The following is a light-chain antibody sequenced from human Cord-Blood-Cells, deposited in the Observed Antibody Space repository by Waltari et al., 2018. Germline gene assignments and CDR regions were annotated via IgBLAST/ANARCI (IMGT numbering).Light chain of an antibody. Sequence: QSALTQPPSASGSPGQSVTISCPGTSSDVGGYNYVSWYQQHPGKAPKLMIYEVSKGPPGFPDRFSGSKSGNTASLAVSGLQAEDEADYYCSSYAGSNNLVFGGGTKLTVL. CDR1: SSDVGGYNY. CDR2: EVS. CDR3: SSYAGSNNLV. V-gene: IGLV2-8*01. J-gene: IGLJ3*02.